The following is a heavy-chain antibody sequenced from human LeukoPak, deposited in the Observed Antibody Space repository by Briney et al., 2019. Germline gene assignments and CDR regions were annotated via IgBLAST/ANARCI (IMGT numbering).Heavy chain of an antibody. Sequence: GGSLRLSCAASGFTFSSYWMSWVRQAPGKGLEWVANIKQDGSEKYYVDSVKGRFTISRDNAKNSLYLQMNSLRAEDTAVYYCAREHPRYSGYLIDYWGQGTLVTVSS. D-gene: IGHD5-12*01. CDR1: GFTFSSYW. CDR3: AREHPRYSGYLIDY. V-gene: IGHV3-7*01. J-gene: IGHJ4*02. CDR2: IKQDGSEK.